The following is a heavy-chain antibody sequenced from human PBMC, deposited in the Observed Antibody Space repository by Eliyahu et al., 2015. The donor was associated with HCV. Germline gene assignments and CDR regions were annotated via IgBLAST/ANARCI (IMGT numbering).Heavy chain of an antibody. CDR3: AKGSPIAARVWDYSDP. D-gene: IGHD6-6*01. J-gene: IGHJ5*02. Sequence: EVQLLESGGGLVQPGGSLRLSCAASGFTFSSYAMSWVRQAPGKGLEWVSAISGSGGSTYYADSVKGRFTISRDNSKNTLYLQMNSLRAEDTAVYYCAKGSPIAARVWDYSDPWGQGTLVTVSS. V-gene: IGHV3-23*01. CDR1: GFTFSSYA. CDR2: ISGSGGST.